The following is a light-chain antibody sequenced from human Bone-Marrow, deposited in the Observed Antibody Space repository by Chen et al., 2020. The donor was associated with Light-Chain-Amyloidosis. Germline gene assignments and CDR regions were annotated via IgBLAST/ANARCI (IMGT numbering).Light chain of an antibody. Sequence: DIVMTQFPDSLAVSLGERATINCKSSQSVLDSSNNKNYLDWYQQKPGQPPKVLISWASTRESGVPDRVSGSGSWTDFTLTISNVQAEDVAVYYCQQFFSTLTFGQGTKLEIK. V-gene: IGKV4-1*01. CDR3: QQFFSTLT. J-gene: IGKJ2*01. CDR1: QSVLDSSNNKNY. CDR2: WAS.